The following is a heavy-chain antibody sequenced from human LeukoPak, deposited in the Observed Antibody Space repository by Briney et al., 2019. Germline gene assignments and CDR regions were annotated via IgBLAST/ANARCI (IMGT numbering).Heavy chain of an antibody. CDR3: ARDARRSGSFDY. V-gene: IGHV4-39*07. CDR1: GDSITTTNYY. J-gene: IGHJ4*02. D-gene: IGHD1-26*01. CDR2: IFYSGST. Sequence: SETLSLTCTVSGDSITTTNYYWGWIRQPPGKGLEWIGNIFYSGSTYYSPSLKSRVTISLDTSKNQFSLKLSSVTAADTAVYYCARDARRSGSFDYWGQGTLVTVSS.